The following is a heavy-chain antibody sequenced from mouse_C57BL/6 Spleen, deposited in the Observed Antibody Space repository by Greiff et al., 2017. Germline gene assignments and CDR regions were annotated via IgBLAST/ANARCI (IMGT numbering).Heavy chain of an antibody. D-gene: IGHD1-1*01. V-gene: IGHV1-47*01. CDR3: ARGRGCITTALATAEGYFDV. Sequence: VQLQQSGAELVKPGASVKMSCKASGYAFTTYPIEWMKQNHGKSLEWIGNFHPYNDDTKYNEKFKGKATLTVEKSSSTVYLELSRLTSDDSAVYFCARGRGCITTALATAEGYFDVWGTGTTVTVSS. J-gene: IGHJ1*03. CDR2: FHPYNDDT. CDR1: GYAFTTYP.